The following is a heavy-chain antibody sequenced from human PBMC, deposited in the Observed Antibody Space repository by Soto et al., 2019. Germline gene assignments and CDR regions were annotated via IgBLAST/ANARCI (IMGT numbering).Heavy chain of an antibody. V-gene: IGHV3-23*01. CDR2: ISGSGGST. CDR1: GFTFSSYA. Sequence: EVQLLESGGGLVQPGGSLRLSCAASGFTFSSYAMSWVRQAPGRGLEWVSAISGSGGSTYSSDSVKGRFTISRDNSKNTLYLQPNSLRSDDTAVDYCAKDLTIFGVLYYCGVDVWGQGTTVTVYS. J-gene: IGHJ6*02. D-gene: IGHD3-3*01. CDR3: AKDLTIFGVLYYCGVDV.